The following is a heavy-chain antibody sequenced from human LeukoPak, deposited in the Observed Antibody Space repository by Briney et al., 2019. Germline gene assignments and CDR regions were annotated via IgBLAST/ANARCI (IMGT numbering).Heavy chain of an antibody. J-gene: IGHJ4*02. CDR1: GCSISSYH. V-gene: IGHV4-59*01. CDR3: ARYRGGYSSNFDY. CDR2: IYYSGSS. Sequence: PSETLSLTCTVSGCSISSYHWSWIRQPPGKGLEWIGNIYYSGSSNYNPSLKSRVTISVDTSKIQFSLKLSSVTAADTAVYYCARYRGGYSSNFDYWCQGTLVTVSS. D-gene: IGHD5-24*01.